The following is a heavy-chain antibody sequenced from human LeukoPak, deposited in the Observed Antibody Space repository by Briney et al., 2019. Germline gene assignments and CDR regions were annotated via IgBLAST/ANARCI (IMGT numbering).Heavy chain of an antibody. CDR3: ARDGTSLESKYYYYMDV. V-gene: IGHV3-23*01. CDR1: GFTFSSYA. CDR2: ISGSGGST. Sequence: GGSLRLSCAASGFTFSSYAMSWVRQAPGKGLEWVSAISGSGGSTYYADSVKGRFTISRDNSKNTLYLQMNSLRAEDTAVYYCARDGTSLESKYYYYMDVWGKGTTVTVSS. D-gene: IGHD1-7*01. J-gene: IGHJ6*03.